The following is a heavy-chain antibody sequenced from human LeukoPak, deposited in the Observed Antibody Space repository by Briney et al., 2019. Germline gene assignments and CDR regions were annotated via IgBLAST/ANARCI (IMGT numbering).Heavy chain of an antibody. CDR3: VKDFGRNLGGPGY. V-gene: IGHV3-23*01. D-gene: IGHD3-10*01. CDR2: ISGDGGAT. J-gene: IGHJ4*02. Sequence: GGSLRLSCAASGFSFSTYTMAWVRQAPGWGLEWVSAISGDGGATYYADAVKGRFAISRDNSKSTLYLQMNSLRAEDTAMYYCVKDFGRNLGGPGYWGRGTLVTVSS. CDR1: GFSFSTYT.